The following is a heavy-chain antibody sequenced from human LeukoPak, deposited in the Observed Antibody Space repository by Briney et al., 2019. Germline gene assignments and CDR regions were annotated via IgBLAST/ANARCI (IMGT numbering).Heavy chain of an antibody. V-gene: IGHV4-39*07. J-gene: IGHJ5*02. D-gene: IGHD3-10*01. CDR2: IYYSGST. Sequence: SETLSLTCTVSGGSISSSSYYWGWIRQPPGKGLEWIGSIYYSGSTYYNPSLKSRVTISVDTSKNQFSLKLSSVTAADTAVYYCARVFQSLYYYGSGSYSWFDPWGQGTLVTVSS. CDR3: ARVFQSLYYYGSGSYSWFDP. CDR1: GGSISSSSYY.